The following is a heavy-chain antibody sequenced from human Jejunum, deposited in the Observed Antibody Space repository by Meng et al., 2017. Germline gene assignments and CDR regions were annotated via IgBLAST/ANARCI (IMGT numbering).Heavy chain of an antibody. CDR3: ARGRSVADY. D-gene: IGHD5-12*01. CDR2: ISPSGTVI. V-gene: IGHV3-48*03. Sequence: GGSLRLSCTVSGFTFRTYEMNWVRQAPGRGPEWVSYISPSGTVIYYADSVKGRFTISRDNAKNSLYLQLNSVRAEDTAVYYCARGRSVADYWGQGSLVTVSS. CDR1: GFTFRTYE. J-gene: IGHJ4*02.